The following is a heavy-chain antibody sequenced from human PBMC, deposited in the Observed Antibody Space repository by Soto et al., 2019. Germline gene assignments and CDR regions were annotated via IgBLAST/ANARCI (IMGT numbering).Heavy chain of an antibody. D-gene: IGHD1-20*01. CDR3: ARDLLSGIVPVGMHV. Sequence: PSETLSLTCTVSGDSISSGGYYWNWIRQHPERGLEWIGYVHISGRIYYNSSLKSRVTISFDASENQFSLNVRSVTAADAAVYYCARDLLSGIVPVGMHVWGQATTVTVSS. J-gene: IGHJ6*02. CDR1: GDSISSGGYY. V-gene: IGHV4-31*03. CDR2: VHISGRI.